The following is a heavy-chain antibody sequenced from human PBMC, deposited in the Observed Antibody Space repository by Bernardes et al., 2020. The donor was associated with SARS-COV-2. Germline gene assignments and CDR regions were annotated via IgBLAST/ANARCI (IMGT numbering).Heavy chain of an antibody. Sequence: TLYLTCTVSGGSISSSTYYWAWIRQPPGKGLEWIGSVFDSGSTYYFSGGTYYNPSLKSRVTISIDTSKKQFSVKLNSVTAADTAVYYCARTYGDYRVDLWGQGTLVTVSS. D-gene: IGHD4-17*01. CDR2: VFDSGSTYYFSGGT. CDR1: GGSISSSTYY. V-gene: IGHV4-39*01. J-gene: IGHJ4*02. CDR3: ARTYGDYRVDL.